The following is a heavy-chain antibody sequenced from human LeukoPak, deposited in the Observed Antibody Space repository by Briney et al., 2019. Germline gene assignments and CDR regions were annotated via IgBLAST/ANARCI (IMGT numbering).Heavy chain of an antibody. CDR3: ARHSDTAMVYNWFDP. CDR1: ACSISSSSDD. D-gene: IGHD5-18*01. Sequence: WETLSLACTVSACSISSSSDDSGWLRRPPGEGLDWFLSIYYSGSTYYNPPLKSRVTISVDTSKNQSSLKLSSVTAADTAVYYCARHSDTAMVYNWFDPWGQGTLVTVSS. CDR2: IYYSGST. J-gene: IGHJ5*02. V-gene: IGHV4-39*01.